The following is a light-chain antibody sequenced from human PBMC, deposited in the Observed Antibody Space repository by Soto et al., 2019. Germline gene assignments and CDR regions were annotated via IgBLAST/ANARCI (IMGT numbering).Light chain of an antibody. CDR2: AAS. CDR3: QQYNNWPQIT. CDR1: QSVKSSY. J-gene: IGKJ5*01. Sequence: EIVLTQSPGTLSLSPGEIATLPFRASQSVKSSYLAWYQQKPGQAPRLLIYAASTRATGIPARFSGSGSGTEFTLTISTLQSEDFAVYYCQQYNNWPQITFGQGTRLEI. V-gene: IGKV3-15*01.